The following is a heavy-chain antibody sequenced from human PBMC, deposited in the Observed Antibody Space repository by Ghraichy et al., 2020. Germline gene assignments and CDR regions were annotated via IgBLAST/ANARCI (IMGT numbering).Heavy chain of an antibody. D-gene: IGHD3-9*01. J-gene: IGHJ4*02. Sequence: SEPLSLTCTISGGSISSSSYYWGWIRQPPGKGLEWIGNIYYSGSTYYNPSLKSRVTISVDTPKNQFSMKLSSVTAADTAVYYCARLEYYDILAGYYIPSYFDHWGQGTLVTVSS. CDR2: IYYSGST. CDR3: ARLEYYDILAGYYIPSYFDH. CDR1: GGSISSSSYY. V-gene: IGHV4-39*01.